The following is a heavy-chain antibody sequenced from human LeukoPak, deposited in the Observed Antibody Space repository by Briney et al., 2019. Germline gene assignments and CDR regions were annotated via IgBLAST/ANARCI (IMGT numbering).Heavy chain of an antibody. CDR1: GFTFSSHW. CDR2: IKQDGSEK. V-gene: IGHV3-7*03. D-gene: IGHD2-2*01. CDR3: ATMRSNCFDF. J-gene: IGHJ4*02. Sequence: GRSLRLSCVDSGFTFSSHWMNWVRQAPGKGPEWVANIKQDGSEKYYMESVKDRFTISRDNARKSLFLHMNSLRVEDAAVYYCATMRSNCFDFWGQGTLVTVSS.